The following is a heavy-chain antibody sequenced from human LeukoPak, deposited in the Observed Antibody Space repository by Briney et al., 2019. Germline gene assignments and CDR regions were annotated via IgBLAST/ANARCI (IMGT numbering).Heavy chain of an antibody. CDR3: AKDAKPYYYDSSGYYYAGAFDI. D-gene: IGHD3-22*01. CDR1: GFTFSSYA. V-gene: IGHV3-23*01. J-gene: IGHJ3*02. Sequence: GGSLRLSCAASGFTFSSYAMSWVRQAPGKGLEWVSAISGSGGSTYYADSVKGRFTISRDNSKNTLHLQMNSLRAEDTAIYYCAKDAKPYYYDSSGYYYAGAFDIWGQGTMVTVSS. CDR2: ISGSGGST.